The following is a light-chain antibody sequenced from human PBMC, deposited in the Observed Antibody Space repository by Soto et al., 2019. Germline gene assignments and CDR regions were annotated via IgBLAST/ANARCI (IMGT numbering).Light chain of an antibody. Sequence: EIVLTQSPGTLSLSPGERATLSCRASQSLRSIYLAWYQQKPGQAPRLLIYGASSRATGIPDRFSGSGSGTDFTLTISRLEPEDFAVYYCQQYNDWPTFGPGTKVDIK. J-gene: IGKJ3*01. V-gene: IGKV3-20*01. CDR1: QSLRSIY. CDR2: GAS. CDR3: QQYNDWPT.